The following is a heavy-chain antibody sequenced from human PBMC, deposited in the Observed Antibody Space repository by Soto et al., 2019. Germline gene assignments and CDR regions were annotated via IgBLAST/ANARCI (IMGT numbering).Heavy chain of an antibody. Sequence: QVQLVQSGAEVKKPGSSVKVSCKASAGTFSSYAISWVRQAPGQGLEWMGGIIPIFGTANYAQKFQGRVTIVAEESTGAAYMELGTLRSEDTAVYYCAREAGNTFDWYFDLWGRGTLVTVSS. CDR1: AGTFSSYA. V-gene: IGHV1-69*12. CDR2: IIPIFGTA. J-gene: IGHJ2*01. CDR3: AREAGNTFDWYFDL. D-gene: IGHD3-10*01.